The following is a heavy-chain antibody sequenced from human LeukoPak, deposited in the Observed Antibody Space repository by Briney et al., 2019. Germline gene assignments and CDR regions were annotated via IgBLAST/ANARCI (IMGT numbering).Heavy chain of an antibody. CDR1: GYSFTSHW. CDR2: INPGDSDT. CDR3: ARHLAGRGEDY. Sequence: GESLKISCKASGYSFTSHWIGWVRQMPGKGLEWMGIINPGDSDTRYSPSFQGQVTISADKSISTAYLQWSSLKASDTAMYCCARHLAGRGEDYWGQGTLDTVSS. D-gene: IGHD6-6*01. V-gene: IGHV5-51*01. J-gene: IGHJ4*02.